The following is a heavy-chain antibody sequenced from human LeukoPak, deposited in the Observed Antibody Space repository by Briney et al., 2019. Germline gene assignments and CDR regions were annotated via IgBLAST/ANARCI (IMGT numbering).Heavy chain of an antibody. CDR3: ARGSSSRYFDY. Sequence: GGSLRLSCAASGFTFSSYSMNWVRQAPGKGLEWVSSISTSSIYIYYADSVKGRFTISRDNAKNSLYLQMNSLRAEDTAVYYCARGSSSRYFDYWGQGTLVTVSS. J-gene: IGHJ4*02. CDR1: GFTFSSYS. V-gene: IGHV3-21*01. CDR2: ISTSSIYI. D-gene: IGHD6-13*01.